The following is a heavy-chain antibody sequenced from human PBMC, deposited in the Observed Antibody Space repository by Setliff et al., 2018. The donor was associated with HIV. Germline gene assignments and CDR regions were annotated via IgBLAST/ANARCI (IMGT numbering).Heavy chain of an antibody. CDR1: AYSFTDYF. CDR3: ARAKGYCNDDGCFSNFDY. D-gene: IGHD2-15*01. Sequence: ASVKVSCKASAYSFTDYFIHWVRQAPGQGLEWMGWISPNNAGTRIPRTFRGRVTLTSDTSKNQFSLKLSSVTAADTAMYYCARAKGYCNDDGCFSNFDYWGQGTLVTVSS. CDR2: ISPNNAGT. V-gene: IGHV1-2*02. J-gene: IGHJ4*02.